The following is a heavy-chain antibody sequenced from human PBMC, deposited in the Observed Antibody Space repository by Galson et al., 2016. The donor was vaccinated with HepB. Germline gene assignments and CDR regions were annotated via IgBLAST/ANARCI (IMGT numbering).Heavy chain of an antibody. CDR2: IDWDDDK. D-gene: IGHD5-18*01. J-gene: IGHJ4*02. CDR1: GFSLSTSGMC. V-gene: IGHV2-70*01. Sequence: PALVKPTQTLTLTCTFSGFSLSTSGMCVSWIRQPPGKALEWLALIDWDDDKYYSTSLKARLTISKDTSKNQVVLTMTNMDPVDTATYYCARTHRGYSYGTFDYWGQGTLVTVSS. CDR3: ARTHRGYSYGTFDY.